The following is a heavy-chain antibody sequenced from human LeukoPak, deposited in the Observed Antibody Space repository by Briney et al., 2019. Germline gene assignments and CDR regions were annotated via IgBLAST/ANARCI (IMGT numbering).Heavy chain of an antibody. Sequence: QPGGSLRLSCAASGFTFSTYAMNWVRQAPGKGLEWVSVISGSGSNTYYADFVNGRFTMSRDNSKNSLYLQMSSLRAEDTAIYFCGKAYTGTIRFFDSWGQGTLVTVSS. J-gene: IGHJ4*02. CDR2: ISGSGSNT. CDR3: GKAYTGTIRFFDS. V-gene: IGHV3-23*01. CDR1: GFTFSTYA. D-gene: IGHD1-26*01.